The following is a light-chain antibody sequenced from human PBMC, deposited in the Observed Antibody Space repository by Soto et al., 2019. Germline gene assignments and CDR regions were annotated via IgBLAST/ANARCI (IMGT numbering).Light chain of an antibody. CDR1: QSVSSTY. CDR3: QQNGRSPT. CDR2: GTS. J-gene: IGKJ3*01. V-gene: IGKV3-20*01. Sequence: EIVLTQSPGTLSLSPGERATLSCRASQSVSSTYLAWYQQKPGQAPRLLIYGTSSRATGIPDRFSGSGSGTEFTLFISRLEPEDCGIYYCQQNGRSPTFGPGTKVDIK.